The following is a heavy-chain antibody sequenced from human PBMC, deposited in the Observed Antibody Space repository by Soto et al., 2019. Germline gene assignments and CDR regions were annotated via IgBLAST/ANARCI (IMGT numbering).Heavy chain of an antibody. CDR3: ARVGTAMVTYYYFDY. Sequence: ASVKVSCKASGYTFTGYYMHWVRQAPGQGLEWMGWINPNSGGTNYAQKFQGWVTMTRDTSISTAYMELSRLRSDDTAVYYCARVGTAMVTYYYFDYWGQGTLVTVSS. D-gene: IGHD5-18*01. J-gene: IGHJ4*02. CDR2: INPNSGGT. V-gene: IGHV1-2*04. CDR1: GYTFTGYY.